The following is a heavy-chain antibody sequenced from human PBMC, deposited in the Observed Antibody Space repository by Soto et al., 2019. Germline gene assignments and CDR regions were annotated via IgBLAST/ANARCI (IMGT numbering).Heavy chain of an antibody. Sequence: QVQLVQSGAEVKKPGASVSISCKASGRAFSTYYMHWVRQAPGQGLEWMGIINPSGGSTSYAQKFQGRVTFTTDTSTSTVYMELSRLTSEDTAVYYCASVDTADDWDHWGQGTLVSVSS. CDR3: ASVDTADDWDH. CDR1: GRAFSTYY. CDR2: INPSGGST. D-gene: IGHD5-18*01. J-gene: IGHJ4*02. V-gene: IGHV1-46*01.